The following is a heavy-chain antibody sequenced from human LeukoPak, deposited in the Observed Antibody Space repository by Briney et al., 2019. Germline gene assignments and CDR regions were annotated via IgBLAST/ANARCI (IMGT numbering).Heavy chain of an antibody. J-gene: IGHJ4*02. Sequence: SVKVSCKASGGTFSSYAISWVRQAPGQGLEWMGGIIPIFGTANYAQKFQGRVTITTDESTSTAYMELSSLRSEDTAVYYCARASPEYSSSWYYFDYWGQGTLVTVSS. V-gene: IGHV1-69*05. CDR2: IIPIFGTA. D-gene: IGHD6-13*01. CDR3: ARASPEYSSSWYYFDY. CDR1: GGTFSSYA.